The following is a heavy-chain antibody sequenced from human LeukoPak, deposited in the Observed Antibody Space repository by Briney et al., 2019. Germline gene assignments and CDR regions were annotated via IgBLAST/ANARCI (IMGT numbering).Heavy chain of an antibody. D-gene: IGHD2-15*01. V-gene: IGHV3-48*02. CDR3: ARGVGYCSGGRCYNWFDS. CDR2: IDSSGDGAI. CDR1: GFPFNIFS. Sequence: GGSLHLSFAASGFPFNIFSMNWVRPAPGKGLEWLSYIDSSGDGAIFYRDSVKGRFTVSRDNVKNSLYLQMDSLRDEDTAVYYCARGVGYCSGGRCYNWFDSWGQGTLVTVSS. J-gene: IGHJ5*01.